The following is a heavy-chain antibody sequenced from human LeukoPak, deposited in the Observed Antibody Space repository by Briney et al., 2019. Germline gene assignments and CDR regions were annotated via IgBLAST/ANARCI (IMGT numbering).Heavy chain of an antibody. CDR1: GGSFSGYY. CDR3: ARSGSYYKSYYFDY. V-gene: IGHV4-34*01. D-gene: IGHD3-10*01. CDR2: INHSGST. J-gene: IGHJ4*02. Sequence: KPSETLSLTCAVYGGSFSGYYWSWIRQPPGKGLEWIGEINHSGSTNYNPSLKSRVTISVDTSKNQFSLKLSSVTAADTAVYYCARSGSYYKSYYFDYWGQGTLVTVSS.